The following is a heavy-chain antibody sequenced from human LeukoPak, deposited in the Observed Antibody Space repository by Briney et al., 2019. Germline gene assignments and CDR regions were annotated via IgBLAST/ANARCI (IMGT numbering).Heavy chain of an antibody. CDR3: ARYRALKQWLVLYYFDY. CDR1: GFTFSSYG. J-gene: IGHJ4*02. D-gene: IGHD6-19*01. V-gene: IGHV3-33*01. CDR2: IWYDGSNK. Sequence: PGRSLRLSCAASGFTFSSYGMHWVRQAPGKGLEWVAVIWYDGSNKYYADSVKGRFTISRDNSKNTLYLQMNSLRAEDTAVYYCARYRALKQWLVLYYFDYWGQGTLVTVSS.